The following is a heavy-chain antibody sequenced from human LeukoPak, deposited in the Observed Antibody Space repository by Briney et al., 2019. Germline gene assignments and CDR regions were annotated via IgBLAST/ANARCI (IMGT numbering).Heavy chain of an antibody. V-gene: IGHV4-61*02. D-gene: IGHD3-3*01. J-gene: IGHJ4*02. Sequence: SETLSLTCTVSGGSISSGSYYWSWIRQPAGTGLEWIGRIYTSGSTNYNPSLKSRVTISVDTSKNQFSLKLSSVTAADTAVYYCAILRQWGVDYWGQGTLVTVSS. CDR2: IYTSGST. CDR1: GGSISSGSYY. CDR3: AILRQWGVDY.